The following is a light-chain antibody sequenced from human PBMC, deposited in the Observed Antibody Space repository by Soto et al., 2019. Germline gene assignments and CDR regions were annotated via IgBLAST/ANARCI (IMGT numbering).Light chain of an antibody. Sequence: IVLTQTTCTECLAPGERATLSCRASQSVSSSYLAWYQQKPGQAPRLLIYGASSRATGIPDRFSGSGSGTDFTLTISRLEAEDFAVYYCQQYGSSPPSTFGQGTRLEIK. CDR1: QSVSSSY. CDR3: QQYGSSPPST. CDR2: GAS. V-gene: IGKV3-20*01. J-gene: IGKJ5*01.